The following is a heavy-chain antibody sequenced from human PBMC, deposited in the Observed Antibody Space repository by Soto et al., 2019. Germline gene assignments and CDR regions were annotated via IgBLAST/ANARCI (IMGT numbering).Heavy chain of an antibody. CDR3: AREQMAVVYAYYYYYYGMDV. Sequence: EVQLVESGGGLVQPGGSLRLSCAASGFTFSSYWMSWVRQAPGKGLEWVANIKQDGSEKYYVDSVKGRFTISRDNAKNSLYLQMNSLRAEDTAVYYCAREQMAVVYAYYYYYYGMDVWGQGTTVTVSS. J-gene: IGHJ6*02. D-gene: IGHD2-8*02. CDR2: IKQDGSEK. CDR1: GFTFSSYW. V-gene: IGHV3-7*03.